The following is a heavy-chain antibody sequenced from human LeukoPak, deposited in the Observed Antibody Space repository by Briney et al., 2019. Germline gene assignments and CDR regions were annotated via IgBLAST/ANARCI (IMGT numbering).Heavy chain of an antibody. D-gene: IGHD6-6*01. Sequence: GGSLRLSCAASGFTFSSYGMHWVRQAPGKGLEWVAVISYDGSNKYYADSVKGRFTISRDNSKNTLYLQVNSLRAEDTAVYYCAVEYSSSSPVYWGQGTLVTVSS. J-gene: IGHJ4*02. V-gene: IGHV3-30*03. CDR3: AVEYSSSSPVY. CDR1: GFTFSSYG. CDR2: ISYDGSNK.